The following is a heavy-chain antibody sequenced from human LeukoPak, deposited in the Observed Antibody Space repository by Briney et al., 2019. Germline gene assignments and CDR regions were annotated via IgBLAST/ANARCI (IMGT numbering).Heavy chain of an antibody. CDR2: ISSSGEKI. V-gene: IGHV3-48*04. D-gene: IGHD3-22*01. Sequence: PGGSLRLSCTASGLTFSNDAMNWVRQAPGRGLEWLSYISSSGEKIYYSDSVKGRFTISRDNARNSLYLQMTSPRAEDTAVYFCARDDYDSGGSYWGQGTLVTVSS. CDR3: ARDDYDSGGSY. J-gene: IGHJ4*02. CDR1: GLTFSNDA.